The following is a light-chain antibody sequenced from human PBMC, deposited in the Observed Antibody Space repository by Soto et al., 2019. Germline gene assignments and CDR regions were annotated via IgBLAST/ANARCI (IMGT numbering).Light chain of an antibody. J-gene: IGKJ2*01. Sequence: DIQMTQSPSTLSASVGDRVTITCRASQSISSWLAWYQQKPGKAPKLLIYKASSLESGVPSRFSGCGSGIEFTLTISSLQHDDFASYYCQQYNSSPYTFGQGTKLEIK. CDR3: QQYNSSPYT. V-gene: IGKV1-5*03. CDR2: KAS. CDR1: QSISSW.